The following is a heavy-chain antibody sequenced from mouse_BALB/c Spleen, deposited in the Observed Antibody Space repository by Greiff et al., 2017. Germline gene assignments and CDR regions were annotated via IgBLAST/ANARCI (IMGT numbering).Heavy chain of an antibody. J-gene: IGHJ2*01. Sequence: EVKLVESGPELVKPGASVKMSCKASGYTFTSYVMHWVKQKPGQGLEWIGYINPYNDGTKYNEKFKGKATLTSDKSSSTAYMELSSLTSEDSAVYYCARGGITTGDYWGQGTTLTVSS. V-gene: IGHV1-14*01. CDR1: GYTFTSYV. CDR2: INPYNDGT. CDR3: ARGGITTGDY. D-gene: IGHD1-1*01.